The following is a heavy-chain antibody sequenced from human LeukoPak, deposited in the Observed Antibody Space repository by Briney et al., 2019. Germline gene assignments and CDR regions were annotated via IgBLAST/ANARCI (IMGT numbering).Heavy chain of an antibody. D-gene: IGHD5-24*01. CDR3: ARGKRY. Sequence: PSETLSLTCAVYGGSFSGYYWCWIRQPPGKGLEWIGEINHSGSTNYNPSLKSRVTISVDTSKNQFSLKLSSVTAADTAVYYCARGKRYWGQGTLVTVSS. CDR1: GGSFSGYY. J-gene: IGHJ4*02. CDR2: INHSGST. V-gene: IGHV4-34*01.